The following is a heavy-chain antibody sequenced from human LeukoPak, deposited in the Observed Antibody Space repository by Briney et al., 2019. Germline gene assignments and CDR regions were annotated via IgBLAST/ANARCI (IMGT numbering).Heavy chain of an antibody. J-gene: IGHJ6*03. D-gene: IGHD6-25*01. Sequence: SETLSLTCAVYGGSFSGYYWSWIRQPPGKGLEWIGEINHSGSTNYNPSPKSRVTISVDTSKNQFSLKLSSVTAADTAVYYCATGGQRPYYYYYMDVWGKGTTVTVSS. CDR3: ATGGQRPYYYYYMDV. CDR1: GGSFSGYY. CDR2: INHSGST. V-gene: IGHV4-34*01.